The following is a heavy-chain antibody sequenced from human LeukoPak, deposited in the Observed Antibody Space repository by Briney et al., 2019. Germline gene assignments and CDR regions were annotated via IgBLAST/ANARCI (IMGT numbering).Heavy chain of an antibody. V-gene: IGHV4-59*01. CDR1: GGSISSYY. CDR2: IYYSGST. CDR3: ARERRRPTYFDY. J-gene: IGHJ4*02. Sequence: PSETLSLTCTVSGGSISSYYWSWIRQPPGKGLEWIGYIYYSGSTNYNPSLKSRATISIDMSKNQFSLKLSSVTAADTAVYYRARERRRPTYFDYWGQGTLVTVSS.